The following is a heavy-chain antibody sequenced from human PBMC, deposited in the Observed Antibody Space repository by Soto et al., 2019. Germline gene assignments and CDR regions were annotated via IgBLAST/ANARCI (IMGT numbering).Heavy chain of an antibody. CDR1: GGSISSGDYY. D-gene: IGHD3-3*01. CDR3: ARGGYDFWSGVDY. Sequence: SETLSLTCTVSGGSISSGDYYWSWIRQPPGKGLEWIGYIYYSGSTYYNPSLKSRVTISVDTSKNQFSLKLSSVTAADTAVYYCARGGYDFWSGVDYWGQGTLVTVS. J-gene: IGHJ4*02. CDR2: IYYSGST. V-gene: IGHV4-30-4*01.